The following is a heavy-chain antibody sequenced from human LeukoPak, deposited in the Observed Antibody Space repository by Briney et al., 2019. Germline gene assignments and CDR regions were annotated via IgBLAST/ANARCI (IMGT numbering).Heavy chain of an antibody. CDR3: ARVPNFSGSPLDY. Sequence: GGSLRLSCAASGFTFSSYAMHWVRQAPGKGLEWVAVISYDGSNKYYADSVKGRFTISRDNSKNTLYLQMNSLRAEDTAVYYCARVPNFSGSPLDYWGQGTLVTVSS. CDR1: GFTFSSYA. J-gene: IGHJ4*02. V-gene: IGHV3-30-3*01. CDR2: ISYDGSNK. D-gene: IGHD1-26*01.